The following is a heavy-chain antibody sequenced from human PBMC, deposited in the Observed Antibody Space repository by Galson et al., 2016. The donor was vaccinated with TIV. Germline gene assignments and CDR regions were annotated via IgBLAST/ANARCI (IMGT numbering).Heavy chain of an antibody. D-gene: IGHD4-17*01. V-gene: IGHV1-2*04. CDR2: INPKSGDT. J-gene: IGHJ6*02. CDR1: GYTFTGNY. CDR3: ARIVYGSSALDV. Sequence: SVKVSCKASGYTFTGNYMHWVRQAPRQGLEWMGWINPKSGDTSYAQKFQDWVNMTRDTSISTVYMELSRLRSDDTAVYYCARIVYGSSALDVWGQGTTVTVSS.